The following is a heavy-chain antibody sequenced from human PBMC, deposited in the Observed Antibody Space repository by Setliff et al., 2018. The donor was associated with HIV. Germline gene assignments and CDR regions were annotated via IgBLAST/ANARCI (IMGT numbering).Heavy chain of an antibody. Sequence: GGSLRLSCAASGFTVSSNYMSWVRQAPGKGLEWVSVIYSGGSTYYADSVKGRFTISRDNSKNTLYLQMNSLRAEDTAVYYCARDRSFYDFWSGPPPNYYYYYMDVWGKGTTVT. CDR3: ARDRSFYDFWSGPPPNYYYYYMDV. J-gene: IGHJ6*03. CDR1: GFTVSSNY. CDR2: IYSGGST. D-gene: IGHD3-3*01. V-gene: IGHV3-66*02.